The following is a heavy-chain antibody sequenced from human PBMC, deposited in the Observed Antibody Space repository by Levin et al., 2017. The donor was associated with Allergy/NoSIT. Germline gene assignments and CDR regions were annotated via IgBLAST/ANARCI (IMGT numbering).Heavy chain of an antibody. D-gene: IGHD3-16*01. CDR2: ITSDGSHK. J-gene: IGHJ4*02. V-gene: IGHV3-30*03. CDR3: AALGSFAY. CDR1: GLTFTDYG. Sequence: GGSLRLSCTASGLTFTDYGVHWVRQAPDKGLEWVAIITSDGSHKYYADSVRGRFTISRDNSRNTVYLQMNSLRVEDTAVYFCAALGSFAYWGLGTLVTVSS.